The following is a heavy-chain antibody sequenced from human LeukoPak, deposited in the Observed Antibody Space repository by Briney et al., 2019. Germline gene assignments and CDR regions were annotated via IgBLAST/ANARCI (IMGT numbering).Heavy chain of an antibody. J-gene: IGHJ4*02. Sequence: PGGSLRLSCVVSGFALSDYWMSWVRQAPGKGLQWVANIKYDGSERQYVDSVKGRFTISRDIAKNSLYLQMNSLRAEDTAVYYCARDILVGPFAWELGDYWGQGTLVTVSS. CDR3: ARDILVGPFAWELGDY. D-gene: IGHD1-26*01. V-gene: IGHV3-7*01. CDR1: GFALSDYW. CDR2: IKYDGSER.